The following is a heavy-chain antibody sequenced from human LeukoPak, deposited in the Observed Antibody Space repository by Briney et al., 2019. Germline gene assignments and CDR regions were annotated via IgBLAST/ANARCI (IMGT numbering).Heavy chain of an antibody. CDR2: IYHSGST. CDR3: ARAGQLWSDAFDI. Sequence: SGTLSLTCAVSGGSISSGGFSWSWIRQPPGKGLEWIGYIYHSGSTYYNPSLKSRVTISVDRSKNQFSLKVTSVTAADTAVYYCARAGQLWSDAFDIWGQGTMVTVSS. CDR1: GGSISSGGFS. J-gene: IGHJ3*02. D-gene: IGHD5-18*01. V-gene: IGHV4-30-2*01.